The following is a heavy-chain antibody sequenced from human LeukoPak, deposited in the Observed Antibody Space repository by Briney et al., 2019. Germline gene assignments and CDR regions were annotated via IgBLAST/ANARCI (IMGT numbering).Heavy chain of an antibody. V-gene: IGHV1-46*01. CDR2: INPSGGST. J-gene: IGHJ4*02. CDR3: ARDFDYFGSGSYEDY. Sequence: ASVKVSCKASGYTFTTYYMRWVRQAPGQGLEWMGTINPSGGSTTYAQKFQGRVTMTRDTSTSTFYMELNSLRSEDSAVYYCARDFDYFGSGSYEDYWGQGTLVTVSS. D-gene: IGHD3-10*01. CDR1: GYTFTTYY.